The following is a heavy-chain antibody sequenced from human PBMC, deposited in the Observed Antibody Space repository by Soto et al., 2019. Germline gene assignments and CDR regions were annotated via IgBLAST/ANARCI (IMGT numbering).Heavy chain of an antibody. J-gene: IGHJ5*02. D-gene: IGHD2-8*01. CDR2: ISWNSGSI. V-gene: IGHV3-9*01. Sequence: EVQLVESGGGLVQPGRSLRLSCAASGFTFDDYAMHWVRQAPGKGLEWVSGISWNSGSIGYADSVKGRFTISRDNAKNSLYMQMNSLRAEDTALYYCAKGNGVFAHWFDPWGQGTLVTVSS. CDR3: AKGNGVFAHWFDP. CDR1: GFTFDDYA.